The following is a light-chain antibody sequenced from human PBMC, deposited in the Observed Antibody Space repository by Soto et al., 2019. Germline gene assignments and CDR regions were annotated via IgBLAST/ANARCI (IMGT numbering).Light chain of an antibody. J-gene: IGKJ3*01. CDR3: QQSYSTPFT. V-gene: IGKV1-39*01. CDR1: QSISSS. Sequence: DIQMTQSPSSLSASVGDRVTITCRASQSISSSLNWYHQKPGKAPKLLIYAASSLQSGVPSRFSGSGSGTDFTLTISSLQPADFATYYCQQSYSTPFTFGPGTKVAI. CDR2: AAS.